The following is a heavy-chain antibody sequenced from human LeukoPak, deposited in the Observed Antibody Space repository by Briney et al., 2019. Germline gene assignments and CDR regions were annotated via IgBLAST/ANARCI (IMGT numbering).Heavy chain of an antibody. Sequence: SQTLSLTCAVSGGSISSGGYSWSWIRQPPGKGLEWIGYIYHSGSTYYNPSLKSRVTISVDRSKNQFSLKLRSVTAADTAVYYCARSPLPRGYSYGPRYYFDYWGQGTLVTVSS. J-gene: IGHJ4*02. CDR1: GGSISSGGYS. D-gene: IGHD5-18*01. CDR3: ARSPLPRGYSYGPRYYFDY. CDR2: IYHSGST. V-gene: IGHV4-30-2*01.